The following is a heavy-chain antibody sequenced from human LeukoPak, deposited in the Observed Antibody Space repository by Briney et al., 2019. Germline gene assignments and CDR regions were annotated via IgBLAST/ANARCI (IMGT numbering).Heavy chain of an antibody. D-gene: IGHD5/OR15-5a*01. CDR3: AREWRSTRMSAFDI. Sequence: GSSVKVSCKASGGTFSSYAISWVRQAPGQGLEWMGGIIPIFGTANYAQKFQGRVTITADESTSTAYMELSSLRSEDTAVYYCAREWRSTRMSAFDIWGQGTMVTVSS. V-gene: IGHV1-69*01. J-gene: IGHJ3*02. CDR1: GGTFSSYA. CDR2: IIPIFGTA.